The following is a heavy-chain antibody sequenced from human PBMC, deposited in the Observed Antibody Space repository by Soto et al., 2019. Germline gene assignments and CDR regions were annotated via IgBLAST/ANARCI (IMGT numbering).Heavy chain of an antibody. CDR3: ARALYSMVRGVTGFDY. J-gene: IGHJ4*02. D-gene: IGHD3-10*01. Sequence: PGGSLRLSCAASGFTFSSYSMDWVRQAPGKGLELVSSITSSSTYIYYADSMKGRFTISRDNAKNSLYLQMNSLRAEDTAVYYCARALYSMVRGVTGFDYWGQGTLVTVSS. CDR1: GFTFSSYS. V-gene: IGHV3-21*01. CDR2: ITSSSTYI.